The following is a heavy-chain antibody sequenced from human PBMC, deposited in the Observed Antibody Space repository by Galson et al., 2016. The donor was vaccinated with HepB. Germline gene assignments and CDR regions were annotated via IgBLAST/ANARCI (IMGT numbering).Heavy chain of an antibody. CDR3: AKGQTSTRYGMDV. CDR1: GFTFKDYA. D-gene: IGHD2-2*01. Sequence: SLRLSCAASGFTFKDYAMHWVRQAPGRGLEWVSDIGRNGGNICYADSVKGRFTVSRDNAKKSLYLQMDSLRAEDPGLYYCAKGQTSTRYGMDVWGKGTTVTVSS. V-gene: IGHV3-9*01. CDR2: IGRNGGNI. J-gene: IGHJ6*04.